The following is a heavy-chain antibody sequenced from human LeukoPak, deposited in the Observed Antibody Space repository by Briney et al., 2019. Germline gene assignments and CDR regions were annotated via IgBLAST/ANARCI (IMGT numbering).Heavy chain of an antibody. CDR2: INPSGGST. J-gene: IGHJ4*02. D-gene: IGHD6-19*01. V-gene: IGHV1-46*01. Sequence: GASVKVSCKASGYTFTSYGISWVRQAPGQGLEWMGIINPSGGSTSYAQKFQGRVTMTRDTSTSTVYMELSSLRSEDTAVYYCAREAEQWLADYWGQGTLITVSS. CDR3: AREAEQWLADY. CDR1: GYTFTSYG.